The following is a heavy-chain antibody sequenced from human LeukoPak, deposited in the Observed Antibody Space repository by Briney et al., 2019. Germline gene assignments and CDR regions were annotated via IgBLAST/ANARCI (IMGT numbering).Heavy chain of an antibody. CDR2: IYPGDSDT. Sequence: GESLKISCKGSGDSFTSYWIGWVRQMPGKGLEWMGIIYPGDSDTRYSPSFQGRVTISADKSISTAYLQWSSLKASDTAMYYCARLGGLGYCSSTSCYRRGDFDYWGQGTLVTVSS. CDR3: ARLGGLGYCSSTSCYRRGDFDY. CDR1: GDSFTSYW. J-gene: IGHJ4*02. V-gene: IGHV5-51*01. D-gene: IGHD2-2*02.